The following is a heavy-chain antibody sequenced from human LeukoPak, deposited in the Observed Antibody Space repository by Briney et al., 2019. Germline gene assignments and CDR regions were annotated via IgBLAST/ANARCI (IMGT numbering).Heavy chain of an antibody. CDR3: AKEQYSSGWLGWFDP. J-gene: IGHJ5*02. D-gene: IGHD6-19*01. V-gene: IGHV3-9*01. CDR2: ISWNSGSI. CDR1: GFTFDDYA. Sequence: AGRSLRLSCAASGFTFDDYAMHWVRQAPGKGLEWVSGISWNSGSIGYADSVKGRFTISRDNAKNSLYLQMNSLRAEDTALYYCAKEQYSSGWLGWFDPWGQGTLVTVSS.